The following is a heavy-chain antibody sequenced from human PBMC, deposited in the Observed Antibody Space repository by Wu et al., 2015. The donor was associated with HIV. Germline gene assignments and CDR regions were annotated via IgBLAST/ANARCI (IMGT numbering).Heavy chain of an antibody. D-gene: IGHD5-12*01. Sequence: QVQLVQSGAEVKKPGSSVKVSCKASGGTFSSYAISWVRQAPGQGLEWMGGIAPIGSPKYAQKFQGRLIISADGSTNIVYMELSSLRSEDTAVYYCARGVDIVTTSPPGYWGQGTLVTVSS. J-gene: IGHJ4*02. CDR3: ARGVDIVTTSPPGY. CDR1: GGTFSSYA. V-gene: IGHV1-69*12. CDR2: IAPIGSP.